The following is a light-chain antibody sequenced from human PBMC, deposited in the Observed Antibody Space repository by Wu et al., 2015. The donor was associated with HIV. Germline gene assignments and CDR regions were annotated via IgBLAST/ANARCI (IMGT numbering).Light chain of an antibody. CDR3: QQYATSPET. V-gene: IGKV3-20*01. CDR1: QSLSSGY. J-gene: IGKJ1*01. CDR2: GAS. Sequence: IVLTQSPGILSLSPGERATLSCRASQSLSSGYLAWYQQKPGQAPRLLIYGASNRATGIPDRITGSGSGTDFTLIISRLEPEDFAVYYCQQYATSPETFGQGTKVEXK.